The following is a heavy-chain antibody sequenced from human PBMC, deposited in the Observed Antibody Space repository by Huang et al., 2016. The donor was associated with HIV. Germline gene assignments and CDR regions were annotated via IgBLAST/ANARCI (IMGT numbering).Heavy chain of an antibody. Sequence: QVQLVQSGSELKKPGASVKVSCKASGYTFTSYAMNWVRQAPGQGLEWMGWSNTNSGNPTYGKGFTGRFVFSLDTSVSTAYLQISSLKAGDTAVYYCARGLYSSSWAPFDYGGQGTLVTVSS. CDR1: GYTFTSYA. V-gene: IGHV7-4-1*02. CDR2: SNTNSGNP. CDR3: ARGLYSSSWAPFDY. D-gene: IGHD6-13*01. J-gene: IGHJ4*02.